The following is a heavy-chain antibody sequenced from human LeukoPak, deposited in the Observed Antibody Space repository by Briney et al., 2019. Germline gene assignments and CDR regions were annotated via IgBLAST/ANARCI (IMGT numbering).Heavy chain of an antibody. V-gene: IGHV4-34*01. CDR1: GGSFSGYY. D-gene: IGHD2-21*01. Sequence: SETLSLTCAVYGGSFSGYYWSWIRQPPGKGLEWIGEINHSGSTNYNPSLKSRVTISVDTSKNQFSLKLSSVTAADTAVYYCARYWMWWHGGYFDYWGQGTLVTVSS. CDR3: ARYWMWWHGGYFDY. CDR2: INHSGST. J-gene: IGHJ4*02.